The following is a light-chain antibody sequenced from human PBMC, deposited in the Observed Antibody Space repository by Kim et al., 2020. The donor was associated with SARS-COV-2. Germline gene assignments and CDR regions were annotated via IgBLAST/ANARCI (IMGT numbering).Light chain of an antibody. CDR1: SSYVGGYNY. Sequence: GQSITLSCTGTSSYVGGYNYVSWYQQHPGKAPKLMIYDVSNRPSGVSNRFSGSKSGHTASLTISWLQAEDEADYYCSSYTRSSTWLFGGGTHLTVL. CDR3: SSYTRSSTWL. V-gene: IGLV2-14*03. J-gene: IGLJ3*02. CDR2: DVS.